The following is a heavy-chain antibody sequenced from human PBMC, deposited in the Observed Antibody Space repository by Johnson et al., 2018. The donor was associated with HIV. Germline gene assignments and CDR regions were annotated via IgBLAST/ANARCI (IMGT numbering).Heavy chain of an antibody. CDR3: ASDRGNWESGDAFDL. V-gene: IGHV3-11*04. J-gene: IGHJ3*01. CDR1: GFIFSDSY. D-gene: IGHD1-1*01. Sequence: QMLLVESGGGWVQPGGSLRLSCAASGFIFSDSYMSWIRQAPGKGLEWLSYITASGSPIYYADSVRGRFTISRDNAKNSLYLQMNSLRAEDTAVYYCASDRGNWESGDAFDLWGPGTMVTVSS. CDR2: ITASGSPI.